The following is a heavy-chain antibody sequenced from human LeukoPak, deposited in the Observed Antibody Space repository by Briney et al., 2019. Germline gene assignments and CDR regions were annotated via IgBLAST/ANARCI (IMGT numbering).Heavy chain of an antibody. CDR1: GFTFGDYA. CDR2: ISGDGGTT. CDR3: AKVLRGYCSGGSCYGYDFDY. V-gene: IGHV3-43*02. Sequence: QTGGSLRLSCAASGFTFGDYAMHWVRQAPGKGLEWVSLISGDGGTTYYADSVKGRFTISRDSSKNSLYLQMNSLRTEDTALYYCAKVLRGYCSGGSCYGYDFDYWRQGTLVTVSS. J-gene: IGHJ4*02. D-gene: IGHD2-15*01.